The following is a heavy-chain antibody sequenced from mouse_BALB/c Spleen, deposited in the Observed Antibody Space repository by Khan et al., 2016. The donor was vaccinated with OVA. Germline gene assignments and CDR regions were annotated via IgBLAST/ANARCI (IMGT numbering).Heavy chain of an antibody. CDR1: GYSITSGYG. CDR3: ARTDSRRY. D-gene: IGHD1-1*01. Sequence: EVQLQESGPGLVKPSQSLSLTCTVTGYSITSGYGWNWIRQFPGNKLEWMGYISYSGSTNYNPSLKSRIPITRDTSKNLFFLQLNSETTEDAATYNCARTDSRRYWGQGTTLTVSS. CDR2: ISYSGST. V-gene: IGHV3-2*02. J-gene: IGHJ2*01.